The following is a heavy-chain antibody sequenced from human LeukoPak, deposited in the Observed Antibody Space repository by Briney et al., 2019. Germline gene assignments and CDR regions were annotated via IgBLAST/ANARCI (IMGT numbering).Heavy chain of an antibody. D-gene: IGHD3-10*01. Sequence: ASVKVSCKASGYTFTRYYMHWVRQAPAQGLEWTGIINPRGGITSYAQKFQGRVTMTRDSSTSTVYMELSSLRSEDTALYYCARGRVTMVRGVLKDSLFDPWGQGTLVTVSS. V-gene: IGHV1-46*01. CDR2: INPRGGIT. J-gene: IGHJ5*02. CDR3: ARGRVTMVRGVLKDSLFDP. CDR1: GYTFTRYY.